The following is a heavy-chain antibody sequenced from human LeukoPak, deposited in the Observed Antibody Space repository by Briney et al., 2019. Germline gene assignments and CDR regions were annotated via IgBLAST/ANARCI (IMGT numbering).Heavy chain of an antibody. V-gene: IGHV7-4-1*02. CDR2: INTNTGNP. Sequence: ASVKVSCKASGYTFISYAMNWVRQAPGQGLEWMGWINTNTGNPTYAQGFTGRFVFSLDTSVSTAYLQISSLKAEDTAVYYCARVFCSSTSCPKFDYYYGMDVWGQGTTVTVSS. J-gene: IGHJ6*02. CDR1: GYTFISYA. D-gene: IGHD2-2*01. CDR3: ARVFCSSTSCPKFDYYYGMDV.